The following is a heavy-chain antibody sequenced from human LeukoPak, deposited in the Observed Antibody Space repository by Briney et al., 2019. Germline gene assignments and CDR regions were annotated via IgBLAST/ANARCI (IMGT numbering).Heavy chain of an antibody. CDR1: GGSISTYY. J-gene: IGHJ2*01. V-gene: IGHV4-59*08. CDR3: ARREDFWYFDL. CDR2: IYYTGST. Sequence: NPSETLSLTCTVSGGSISTYYWSWIRQPPGKGLEWIGYIYYTGSTNYNPSLKSRVTFSVDTSKNHFSLKLISVTAADTAVYYCARREDFWYFDLWGRGTLVTVSS.